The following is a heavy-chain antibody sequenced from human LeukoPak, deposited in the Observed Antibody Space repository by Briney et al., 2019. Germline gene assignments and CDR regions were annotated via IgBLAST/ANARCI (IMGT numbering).Heavy chain of an antibody. V-gene: IGHV1-8*01. D-gene: IGHD2-2*02. J-gene: IGHJ4*02. CDR3: ARGPKLGRYCSSTSCYNGVDY. CDR1: GYTFTSYD. CDR2: MNPNSGNT. Sequence: GASVKVSCKASGYTFTSYDINWVRQATGQGLEWMGWMNPNSGNTGYAQKFQGRVTMTRNTSISTAYMEQSSLRSEDTAVYYCARGPKLGRYCSSTSCYNGVDYWGQGTLVTVSS.